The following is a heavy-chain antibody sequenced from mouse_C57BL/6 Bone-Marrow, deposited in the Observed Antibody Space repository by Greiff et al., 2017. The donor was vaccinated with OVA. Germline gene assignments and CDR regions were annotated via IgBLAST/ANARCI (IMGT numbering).Heavy chain of an antibody. V-gene: IGHV2-2*01. CDR3: ASPLYGNYFAY. D-gene: IGHD2-1*01. CDR2: IWSGGST. J-gene: IGHJ3*01. Sequence: VQLQQSGPGLVQPSQSLSITCTVSGFSLTSYGVHWVRQSPGKGLEWLGVIWSGGSTEYNAAFISRLSISKDNSKSQVFVKMNSLQADDTAIYYWASPLYGNYFAYWGQGTLVTVSA. CDR1: GFSLTSYG.